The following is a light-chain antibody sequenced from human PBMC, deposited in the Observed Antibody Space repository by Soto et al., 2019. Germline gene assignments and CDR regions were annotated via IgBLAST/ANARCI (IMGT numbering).Light chain of an antibody. CDR3: QQYESLPLT. V-gene: IGKV1-33*01. CDR2: DAS. Sequence: DIQMTQSPSTLSGSVGDRVTITCRASQTISSWLAWYQQKPGKAPNLLIYDASNLETGVPSRFSGSGSGTDFTFTISSLQPEDFATYYCQQYESLPLTFGQGTRLEIK. J-gene: IGKJ5*01. CDR1: QTISSW.